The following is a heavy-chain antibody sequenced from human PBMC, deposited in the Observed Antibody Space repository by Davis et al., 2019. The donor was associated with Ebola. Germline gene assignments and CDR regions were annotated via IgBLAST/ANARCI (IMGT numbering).Heavy chain of an antibody. CDR2: ISSSSSYT. CDR1: GFTFSSYS. Sequence: GGSLRLSCAASGFTFSSYSMNWVRQAPGKGLEWVSYISSSSSYTNYADSVKGRFTISRDNAKNSLYLQMNSLRAEDTAVYYCARVLRLVNDFWSGYYTGLDYWGQGTLVTVSS. V-gene: IGHV3-21*05. J-gene: IGHJ4*02. D-gene: IGHD3-3*01. CDR3: ARVLRLVNDFWSGYYTGLDY.